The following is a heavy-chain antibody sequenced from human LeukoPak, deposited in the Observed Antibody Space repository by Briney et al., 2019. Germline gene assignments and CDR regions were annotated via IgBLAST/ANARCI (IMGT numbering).Heavy chain of an antibody. Sequence: GASVKVSCKASGYTFTTYAMNWVRQAPGQGLERMGWINTNTGNPTYAQGFTGRFVFSLDTSVSTAYLQISSLKAEDTAVYYCARSRSAWPDDAFDIWGQGTMVTVSS. CDR2: INTNTGNP. J-gene: IGHJ3*02. CDR3: ARSRSAWPDDAFDI. V-gene: IGHV7-4-1*02. CDR1: GYTFTTYA. D-gene: IGHD6-19*01.